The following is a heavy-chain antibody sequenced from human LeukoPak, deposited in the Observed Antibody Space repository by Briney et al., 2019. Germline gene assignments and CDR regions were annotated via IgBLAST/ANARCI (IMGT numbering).Heavy chain of an antibody. CDR2: IIPILGIA. D-gene: IGHD5-24*01. Sequence: GSSVTVSCKASGGTFSSYAISWVRQAPGQGLEWMGRIIPILGIANYAQKFQGRVTITADKSTSTAYMELSSLRSEDTAVYYCAREDGYKTGSYWGQGTLVTVSS. J-gene: IGHJ4*02. CDR3: AREDGYKTGSY. CDR1: GGTFSSYA. V-gene: IGHV1-69*04.